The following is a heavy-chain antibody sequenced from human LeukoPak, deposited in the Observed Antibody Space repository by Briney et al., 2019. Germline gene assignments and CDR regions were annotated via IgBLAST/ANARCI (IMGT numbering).Heavy chain of an antibody. CDR1: GPRLNAY. CDR2: IEAKSGGT. J-gene: IGHJ6*03. D-gene: IGHD3-10*01. Sequence: EASVKISCKASGPRLNAYMHWVRQAPGQGLEWMGRIEAKSGGTHYPQKFQGRVTMTRDTSISTAYMELTRLGPDDTAVYFCARGLTYGSGRFFYYSMDVWGRGTTVIVSS. V-gene: IGHV1-2*06. CDR3: ARGLTYGSGRFFYYSMDV.